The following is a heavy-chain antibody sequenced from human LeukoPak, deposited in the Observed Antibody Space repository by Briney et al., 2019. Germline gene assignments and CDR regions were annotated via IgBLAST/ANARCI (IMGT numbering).Heavy chain of an antibody. V-gene: IGHV3-21*06. Sequence: GGSLRLSCAASGFTFSSYSMNWVRQAPGKGLEWVSSISSSSSYIYYADSVKGRFIISRDNSKNTLFLQMNSLRAEDTAAYYCAKDWSGNYNWSDPWGQGTLVTVSS. D-gene: IGHD3-3*01. CDR2: ISSSSSYI. J-gene: IGHJ5*02. CDR3: AKDWSGNYNWSDP. CDR1: GFTFSSYS.